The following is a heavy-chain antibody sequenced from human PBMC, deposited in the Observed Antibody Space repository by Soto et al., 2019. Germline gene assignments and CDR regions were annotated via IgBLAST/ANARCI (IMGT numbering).Heavy chain of an antibody. D-gene: IGHD1-1*01. Sequence: QVQLQESGPGLVKPSQTLSLTCTVSGGSISSGGYYWSWIRQHPGKGLEWIGYIYYSGSTYYNPSLESRVTISVDTSKNQFSLKLSSVTAADTAVYYWAREGRDGHNNPAGAFDIWGQGTMVTVSS. CDR2: IYYSGST. V-gene: IGHV4-31*03. CDR1: GGSISSGGYY. CDR3: AREGRDGHNNPAGAFDI. J-gene: IGHJ3*02.